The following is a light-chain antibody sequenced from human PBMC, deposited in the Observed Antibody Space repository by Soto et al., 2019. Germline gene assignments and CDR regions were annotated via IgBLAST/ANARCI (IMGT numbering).Light chain of an antibody. J-gene: IGKJ5*01. CDR2: DAS. Sequence: IVLTESTASLSLARFERDNLSCRATQSVSSYLAWYQQKPGQAPRLLIYDASNRATGIPARFSGSGSGTDFTLTISSLEPEDFAVYYCQQYGSSPPSVTCGQGTRREIK. CDR3: QQYGSSPPSVT. CDR1: QSVSSY. V-gene: IGKV3-11*01.